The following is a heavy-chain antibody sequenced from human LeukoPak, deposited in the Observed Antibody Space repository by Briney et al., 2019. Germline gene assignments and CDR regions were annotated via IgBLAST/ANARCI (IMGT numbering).Heavy chain of an antibody. D-gene: IGHD4-23*01. CDR1: GYTFTSYG. J-gene: IGHJ4*02. V-gene: IGHV1-2*02. CDR3: ARVRATVVSDFDY. Sequence: ASVKVSCKASGYTFTSYGISWVRQAPGQGLEWMGWINPNSGGTKYAQKFQGRVTMTRDTSISTAYMELSRLRSDDTAVYYCARVRATVVSDFDYWGQGTLVTVSS. CDR2: INPNSGGT.